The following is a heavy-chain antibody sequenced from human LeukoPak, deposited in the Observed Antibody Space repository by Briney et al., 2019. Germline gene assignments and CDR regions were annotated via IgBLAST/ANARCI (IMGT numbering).Heavy chain of an antibody. CDR3: ARAPSETGGYYPEYFRQ. Sequence: PGGSLRLSCAASGFTFSSYWMHWVRQAPGKGLVWVSRIKSDGSTNYADSVKGRFTISRDNAKNTVSLQMNSLRAEDTAVYYCARAPSETGGYYPEYFRQWGQGTLVTVSS. CDR2: IKSDGST. D-gene: IGHD3-22*01. V-gene: IGHV3-74*01. J-gene: IGHJ1*01. CDR1: GFTFSSYW.